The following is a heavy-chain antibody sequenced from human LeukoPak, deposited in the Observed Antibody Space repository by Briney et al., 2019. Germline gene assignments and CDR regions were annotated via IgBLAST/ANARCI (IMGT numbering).Heavy chain of an antibody. CDR3: AREDDCSSTSCYAPRGWFDP. D-gene: IGHD2-2*01. CDR2: IYYSGST. V-gene: IGHV4-59*01. CDR1: GGSISSYY. Sequence: SETLSLTCTVSGGSISSYYWSWIRQPPGKGLEWIGYIYYSGSTNYNPSLKSRVTISVDTSKNQFSLKLSSVTAADTAVYYCAREDDCSSTSCYAPRGWFDPWGQGTLVTVSS. J-gene: IGHJ5*02.